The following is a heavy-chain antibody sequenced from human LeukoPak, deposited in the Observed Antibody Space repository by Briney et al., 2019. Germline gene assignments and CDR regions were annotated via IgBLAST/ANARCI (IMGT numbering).Heavy chain of an antibody. CDR3: VRDQVEYSTSSTLDY. D-gene: IGHD6-6*01. CDR1: GFTFSSYW. Sequence: GGSLRLSCAASGFTFSSYWMSWVRQAPGKGLEWVATIKQDGSERYYVDSVKGRFTISRDNAKNSLYLQMNSLRSEDTAVYYCVRDQVEYSTSSTLDYWSQGTLVTVSS. V-gene: IGHV3-7*01. CDR2: IKQDGSER. J-gene: IGHJ4*02.